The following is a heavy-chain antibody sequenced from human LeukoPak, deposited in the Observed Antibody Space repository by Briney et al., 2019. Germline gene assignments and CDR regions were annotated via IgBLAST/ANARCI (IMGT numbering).Heavy chain of an antibody. J-gene: IGHJ5*02. V-gene: IGHV4-30-2*01. Sequence: PSETLSLTCTVSGGSISSGGYYWSWIRQPPGKGLEWIGYIYHSGSTYYNPSLKSRVTISVDRSKNQFSLKLSSVTAADTAVYYCAREGVAAAGHWFDPWGQGTLVTVSS. D-gene: IGHD6-13*01. CDR2: IYHSGST. CDR1: GGSISSGGYY. CDR3: AREGVAAAGHWFDP.